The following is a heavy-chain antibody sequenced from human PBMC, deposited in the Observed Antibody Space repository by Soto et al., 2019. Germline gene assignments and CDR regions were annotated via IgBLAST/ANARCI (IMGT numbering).Heavy chain of an antibody. CDR2: INHSGST. V-gene: IGHV4-34*01. D-gene: IGHD2-15*01. Sequence: AETLSLTCAAYGVTVSGYYMSWVRQPPGKGLEWIGEINHSGSTNYNPSLKSRFTISVDTSKNQFSLKLSSVTAADTAVYYCARGGLAVVVRWYYYYGMDVWGRGTTVTVSS. J-gene: IGHJ6*02. CDR1: GVTVSGYY. CDR3: ARGGLAVVVRWYYYYGMDV.